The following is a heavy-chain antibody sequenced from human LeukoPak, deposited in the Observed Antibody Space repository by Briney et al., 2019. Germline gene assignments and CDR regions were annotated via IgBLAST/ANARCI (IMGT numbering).Heavy chain of an antibody. D-gene: IGHD6-19*01. CDR3: ASPPLGYGSDWYLLFFQH. J-gene: IGHJ1*01. CDR1: GGSISSYY. CDR2: IYYSGST. Sequence: SQTLSLTCTVSGGSISSYYWSWIRQPPGKGLEWIGYIYYSGSTNYNPSLKSRVTISVDTSKNQFSLKLSSVTAADTAVYYCASPPLGYGSDWYLLFFQHWGQGTLVTVSS. V-gene: IGHV4-59*01.